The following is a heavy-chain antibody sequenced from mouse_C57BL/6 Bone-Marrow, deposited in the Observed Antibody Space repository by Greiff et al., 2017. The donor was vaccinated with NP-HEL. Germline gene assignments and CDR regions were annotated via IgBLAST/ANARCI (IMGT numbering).Heavy chain of an antibody. V-gene: IGHV1-50*01. J-gene: IGHJ3*01. D-gene: IGHD2-3*01. Sequence: VQLQQPGAELVKPGASVKLSCKASGYTFTSYWMQWVKQRPGQGLEWIGEIDPSDSYTNYNQKFKGKATLTVDTSSSTAYMQLSSLTSEDSAVYYCAREGYYAWFAYWGQGTLVTVSA. CDR1: GYTFTSYW. CDR2: IDPSDSYT. CDR3: AREGYYAWFAY.